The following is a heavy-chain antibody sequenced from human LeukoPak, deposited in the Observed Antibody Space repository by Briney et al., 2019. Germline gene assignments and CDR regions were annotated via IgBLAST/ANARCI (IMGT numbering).Heavy chain of an antibody. CDR2: IKQDESKK. Sequence: GGSLRLSCAASGFTFTNYWMSWVRQAPGKGLEWVANIKQDESKKLYVDSVKGRFIISRDNVRNSLYLQMNSLRAEDTAVYYCARGCSSTSTSCSNFDYWGQGTLVTVSS. D-gene: IGHD2-2*01. CDR3: ARGCSSTSTSCSNFDY. J-gene: IGHJ4*02. V-gene: IGHV3-7*01. CDR1: GFTFTNYW.